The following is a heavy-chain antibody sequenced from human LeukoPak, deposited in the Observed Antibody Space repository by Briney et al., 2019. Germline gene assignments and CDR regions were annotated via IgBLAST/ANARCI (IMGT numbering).Heavy chain of an antibody. CDR2: MNPINGNT. V-gene: IGHV1-8*01. CDR3: VRDGEGVAISVNYWFDP. Sequence: ASVEVSCKASGFTFTSYDINWARQATGQGLEWMGWMNPINGNTGYAQKFQGRVTMTRDTSISTAYMELRSLRSDDTAVYYCVRDGEGVAISVNYWFDPWGQGTLVTVSS. D-gene: IGHD3-10*01. CDR1: GFTFTSYD. J-gene: IGHJ5*02.